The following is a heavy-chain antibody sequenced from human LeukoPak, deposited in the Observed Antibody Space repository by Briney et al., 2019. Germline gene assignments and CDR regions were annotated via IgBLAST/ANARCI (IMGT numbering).Heavy chain of an antibody. J-gene: IGHJ3*02. CDR3: ARDQTRYYDFWSGYDDAFDI. V-gene: IGHV3-7*01. D-gene: IGHD3-3*01. CDR1: GFTFSSYW. Sequence: PGGSLRLSCVASGFTFSSYWMSWVRQAPGKGLEWVANIKQDGSEKYYVDSVKGRFTISRDNAKNSLYLQMNSLRAEDTAVYYCARDQTRYYDFWSGYDDAFDIWGQGTMVTVSS. CDR2: IKQDGSEK.